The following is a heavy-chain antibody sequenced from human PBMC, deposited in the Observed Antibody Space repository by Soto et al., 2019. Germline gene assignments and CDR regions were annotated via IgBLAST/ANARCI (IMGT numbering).Heavy chain of an antibody. J-gene: IGHJ6*02. CDR2: ISAYNGNT. D-gene: IGHD2-2*01. CDR3: ARLRVVRLRPRGMDV. V-gene: IGHV1-18*01. CDR1: GYTFTSYG. Sequence: ASVKVSCKASGYTFTSYGISWVRQAPGQGLEWMGWISAYNGNTNYAQKLQGRVTMTTDTSTSTAYMELRSLRSDDTAVYYCARLRVVRLRPRGMDVWCQGITLTVSS.